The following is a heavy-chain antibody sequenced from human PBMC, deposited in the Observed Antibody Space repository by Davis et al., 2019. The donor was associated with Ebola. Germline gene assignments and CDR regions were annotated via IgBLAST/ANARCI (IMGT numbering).Heavy chain of an antibody. J-gene: IGHJ5*02. CDR1: GGSFSGYY. V-gene: IGHV4-34*01. CDR3: ARVSHAWLGLSTLNWFDP. CDR2: INHSGST. D-gene: IGHD3-22*01. Sequence: MPGGSLRLSCAVYGGSFSGYYWSWIRQPPGKGLEWIGEINHSGSTNYNPSLKSRVTISVDTSKNQFSLKLSSVTAADTAVYYCARVSHAWLGLSTLNWFDPWGQGTLVTVSS.